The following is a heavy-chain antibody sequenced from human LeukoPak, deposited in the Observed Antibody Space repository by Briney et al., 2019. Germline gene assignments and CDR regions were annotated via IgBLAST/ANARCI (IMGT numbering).Heavy chain of an antibody. CDR3: AGTVRGVINYYGMDV. V-gene: IGHV3-23*01. CDR1: GFTFSSYA. Sequence: GGSLRLSCAASGFTFSSYAMSWVRQAPGKGLEGVSAIRGSGGSTYYADSVKGRFTISRDNSKNTLYLQMNSLRAEDTAVYYCAGTVRGVINYYGMDVWGQGTTVTVSS. D-gene: IGHD3-10*01. J-gene: IGHJ6*02. CDR2: IRGSGGST.